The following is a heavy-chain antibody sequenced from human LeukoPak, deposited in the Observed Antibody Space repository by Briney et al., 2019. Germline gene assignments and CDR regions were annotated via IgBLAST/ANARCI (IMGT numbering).Heavy chain of an antibody. Sequence: SETLSLTCAVYGGSFSGDFWSWIRQTPGKGLEWIGEINASGSTNYSPSLKSRVTLSVDASKNQFSLKLNSVTAADTAVFYCARRVGLGRHYFDNWGQGALVTVSS. CDR3: ARRVGLGRHYFDN. J-gene: IGHJ4*02. V-gene: IGHV4-34*01. CDR2: INASGST. CDR1: GGSFSGDF. D-gene: IGHD3/OR15-3a*01.